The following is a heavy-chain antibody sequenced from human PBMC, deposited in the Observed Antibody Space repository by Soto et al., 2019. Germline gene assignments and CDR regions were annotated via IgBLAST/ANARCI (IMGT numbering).Heavy chain of an antibody. V-gene: IGHV1-69*01. CDR2: SIPISDTT. Sequence: QVQLVQSGAEVKKPGSSVKVSCKASGGTFSSYAISWVRQAPGQGLEWMGGSIPISDTTSYAQKFQCRVTITADDSTSTAYMELSSLRSEDTAVYYCARSQGSSTSLEIYYYYYYGMDVWGQGTTVTVSS. CDR1: GGTFSSYA. D-gene: IGHD2-2*01. J-gene: IGHJ6*02. CDR3: ARSQGSSTSLEIYYYYYYGMDV.